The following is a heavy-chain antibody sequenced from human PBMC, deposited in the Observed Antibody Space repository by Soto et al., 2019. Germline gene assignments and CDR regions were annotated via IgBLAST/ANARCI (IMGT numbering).Heavy chain of an antibody. Sequence: QVQLVQSGAEEKKPGASVKVSCKASGYTFTAYAMHWVRQAPGQRLEWMGWINAGNGNTKYSQKFQGRVTITRDTPASTAYRERSSLRSEDTAVYDCARAVAVAADFDYWGQGTLVTVSS. D-gene: IGHD6-19*01. CDR2: INAGNGNT. CDR1: GYTFTAYA. CDR3: ARAVAVAADFDY. J-gene: IGHJ4*02. V-gene: IGHV1-3*05.